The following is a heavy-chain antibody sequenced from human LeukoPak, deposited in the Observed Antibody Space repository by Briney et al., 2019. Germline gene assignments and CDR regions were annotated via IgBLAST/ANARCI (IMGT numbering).Heavy chain of an antibody. J-gene: IGHJ5*02. CDR3: ARAENYYDSSGYHNSFDP. Sequence: SETLSLTCTVSGGSITSYYWSWIRQPPGKGLEWIGYIYYTGSTNYNPSLKSRVTISVDTSKNQFSLKLSSVTAADTAVYYCARAENYYDSSGYHNSFDPWGQGTLVTVSS. D-gene: IGHD3-22*01. CDR1: GGSITSYY. V-gene: IGHV4-59*01. CDR2: IYYTGST.